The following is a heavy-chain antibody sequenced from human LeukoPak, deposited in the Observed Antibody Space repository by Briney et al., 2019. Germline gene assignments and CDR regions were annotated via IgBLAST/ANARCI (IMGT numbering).Heavy chain of an antibody. CDR1: GFTFSSYA. D-gene: IGHD2-2*01. J-gene: IGHJ4*02. CDR3: AKYHNLYIVVVPARSSYYFDY. CDR2: VSGSGGST. V-gene: IGHV3-23*01. Sequence: GGSLRLSCAASGFTFSSYAMSWVRQAPGKGLEWVSAVSGSGGSTYYADSVKGRFTISRDNSKNTLYLQMNSLRAEDTAVYYCAKYHNLYIVVVPARSSYYFDYWGQGTLVTVSS.